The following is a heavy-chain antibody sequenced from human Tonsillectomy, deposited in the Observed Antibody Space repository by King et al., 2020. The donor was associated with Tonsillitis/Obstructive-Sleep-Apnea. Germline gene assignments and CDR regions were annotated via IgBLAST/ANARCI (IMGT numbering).Heavy chain of an antibody. CDR3: ATGHANSSGAYDI. CDR1: GFAFSSYW. CDR2: ITRDGNI. V-gene: IGHV3-74*01. D-gene: IGHD5-18*01. J-gene: IGHJ3*02. Sequence: VQLVESGGALVQPGGSLRLSCAASGFAFSSYWMHWVRQAPGKALVWVSRITRDGNIIYADSGKGRFTISRDNAKKTVYLQMTSMRAEDTAVYFCATGHANSSGAYDIWGQGTMVTVSS.